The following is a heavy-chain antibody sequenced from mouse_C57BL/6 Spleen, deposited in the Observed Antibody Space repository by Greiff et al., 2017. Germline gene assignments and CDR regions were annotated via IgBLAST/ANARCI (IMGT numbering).Heavy chain of an antibody. J-gene: IGHJ3*01. CDR2: IRSKSNNYAT. Sequence: EVKVIESGGGLVQPKGSLKLSCAASGFSFNTYAMNWVRQAPGKGLEWVARIRSKSNNYATYYADSVKDRFTISRDDSESMLYLQMNNLKTEDTAMYYCVSSELGPWFAYWGQGTLVTVSA. CDR1: GFSFNTYA. V-gene: IGHV10-1*01. CDR3: VSSELGPWFAY. D-gene: IGHD4-1*01.